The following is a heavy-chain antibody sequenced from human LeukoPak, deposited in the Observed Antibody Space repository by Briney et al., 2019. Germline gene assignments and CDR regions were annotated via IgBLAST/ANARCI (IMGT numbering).Heavy chain of an antibody. V-gene: IGHV4-34*01. J-gene: IGHJ4*02. CDR3: ARALVTPRMTFDY. CDR1: GGSFSGYY. Sequence: SETLSLTCAVYGGSFSGYYWSWIRQPPGKGLEWIGEINHSGSTNYNPPLKSRVTISVDTSKNQFSLKLSSVTAADTAVYYCARALVTPRMTFDYWGQGTLVTVSS. CDR2: INHSGST. D-gene: IGHD2-21*02.